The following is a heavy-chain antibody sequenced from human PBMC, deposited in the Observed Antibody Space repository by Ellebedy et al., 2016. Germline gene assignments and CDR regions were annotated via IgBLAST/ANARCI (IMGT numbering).Heavy chain of an antibody. CDR3: ARGYIRGRDHPLVNYYGMDV. CDR1: GGSFSGYY. Sequence: SETLSLTXAVYGGSFSGYYWSWIRQPPGKGLEWIGEINHSGSTNYNPSLKSRVTISVDTSKNQFSLKLSSVTAADTAVYYCARGYIRGRDHPLVNYYGMDVWGQGTTVTVSS. CDR2: INHSGST. V-gene: IGHV4-34*01. D-gene: IGHD1-14*01. J-gene: IGHJ6*02.